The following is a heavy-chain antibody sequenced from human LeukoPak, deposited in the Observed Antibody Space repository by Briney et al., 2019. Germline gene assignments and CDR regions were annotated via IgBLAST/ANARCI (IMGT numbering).Heavy chain of an antibody. Sequence: SVKVSCKASGGTFSSYAISWVRQAPGQGLEWMGGIIPIFGTANYAQKFQGRVTITADESTSTAYVELSSLRSEDTAVYYCARTGYSSGWYSWWGQGTLVTVSS. J-gene: IGHJ4*02. CDR2: IIPIFGTA. CDR1: GGTFSSYA. CDR3: ARTGYSSGWYSW. V-gene: IGHV1-69*01. D-gene: IGHD6-13*01.